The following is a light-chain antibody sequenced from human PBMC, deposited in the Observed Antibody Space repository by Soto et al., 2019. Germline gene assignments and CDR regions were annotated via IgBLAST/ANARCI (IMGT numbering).Light chain of an antibody. CDR2: DVS. CDR3: SSYTSSSTVL. Sequence: QSVLTQPASVSGSPGQSITISCTGTSSDVGGYNYVSRYQQHPGKAPKLTIYDVSNRPSGVSNRFSGSKSGNTASLTISGLQAEDEADYYCSSYTSSSTVLFGGGTKLTVL. J-gene: IGLJ2*01. CDR1: SSDVGGYNY. V-gene: IGLV2-14*01.